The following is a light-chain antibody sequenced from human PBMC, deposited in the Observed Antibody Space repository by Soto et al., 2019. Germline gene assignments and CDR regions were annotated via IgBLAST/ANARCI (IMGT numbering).Light chain of an antibody. J-gene: IGKJ2*01. CDR2: DSS. V-gene: IGKV1-9*01. Sequence: DIQLTQSPSFLSASVEDRVTISCRASYDISSSLAWYQQEPGKPPKLLIYDSSTLQTGVPSRFTGSGSGRKFPLTISGLQVGDFATYFCQQLSHDPYTFGQGTKLEI. CDR1: YDISSS. CDR3: QQLSHDPYT.